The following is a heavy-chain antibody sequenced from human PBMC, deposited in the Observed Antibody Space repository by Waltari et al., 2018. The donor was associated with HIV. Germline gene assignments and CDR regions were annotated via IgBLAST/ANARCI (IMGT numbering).Heavy chain of an antibody. D-gene: IGHD6-13*01. Sequence: QVPLVQSGAEVKNPGASVKVPCTVSGYTLTDLSINWVRPAPGKGLEWMGGFDPEDGETIYAQKFQGRVTMTEDTSTDTAYMELSSLRSEDTAVYYCATDRAGSSWGNAFDIWGQGTMVTVSS. CDR3: ATDRAGSSWGNAFDI. CDR2: FDPEDGET. J-gene: IGHJ3*02. CDR1: GYTLTDLS. V-gene: IGHV1-24*01.